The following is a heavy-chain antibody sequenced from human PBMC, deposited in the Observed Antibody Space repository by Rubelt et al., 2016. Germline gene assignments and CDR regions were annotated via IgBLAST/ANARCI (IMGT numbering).Heavy chain of an antibody. J-gene: IGHJ4*02. CDR1: GGSISSGSYS. Sequence: QLQLQESGPGLVKPSETLSLTCTVSGGSISSGSYSLGWIRQPPGEGLEWIGIIYYSGRTYYNPALKSRVTISIDTSKTQFSLKLSSVTAADTAVYFCARHIRDGTSGYYYGHWGQGTLVTVSS. CDR2: IYYSGRT. V-gene: IGHV4-39*01. CDR3: ARHIRDGTSGYYYGH. D-gene: IGHD3-22*01.